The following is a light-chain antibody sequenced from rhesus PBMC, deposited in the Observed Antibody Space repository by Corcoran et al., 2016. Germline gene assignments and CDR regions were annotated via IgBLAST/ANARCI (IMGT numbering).Light chain of an antibody. CDR3: LQYNSDPLT. CDR2: KAS. J-gene: IGKJ4*01. CDR1: QGISTY. V-gene: IGKV1-43*02. Sequence: DIQMTQSPSSLSASVGDRVTITCRASQGISTYLIWYQQKPSKAPKRLIYKASSLVSGVPSRFSGSGSRTDFTLTISSLQPENCAAYYWLQYNSDPLTFGGGTKVEV.